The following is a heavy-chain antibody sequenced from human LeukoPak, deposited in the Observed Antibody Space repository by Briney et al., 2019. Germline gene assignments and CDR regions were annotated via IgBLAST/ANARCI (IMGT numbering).Heavy chain of an antibody. J-gene: IGHJ4*02. CDR2: IATDGGER. Sequence: GGSLRLSCAGSGFSFSYYVMHWVRQAPGKGLEWVALIATDGGERYYADSVKGRFTISRDNSKNTLYVQMNSLRPEDTAIYYCARARGDSSPASRYFDYWGQGAPVTVST. CDR3: ARARGDSSPASRYFDY. CDR1: GFSFSYYV. V-gene: IGHV3-30-3*01. D-gene: IGHD5-18*01.